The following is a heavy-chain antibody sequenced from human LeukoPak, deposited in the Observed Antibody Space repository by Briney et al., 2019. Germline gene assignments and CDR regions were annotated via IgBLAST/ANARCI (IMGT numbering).Heavy chain of an antibody. CDR1: GFTFDDYA. J-gene: IGHJ6*03. CDR3: ARAAVTRYYYMDV. Sequence: PGRSLRLSCAASGFTFDDYAMHWVRQAPGKGLEWVSGISWNSGSIGYADSVKGRFTISRDNAKNSLYLQMNSLRAGDTAVYYCARAAVTRYYYMDVWGKGTTVTVSS. CDR2: ISWNSGSI. V-gene: IGHV3-9*01. D-gene: IGHD4-17*01.